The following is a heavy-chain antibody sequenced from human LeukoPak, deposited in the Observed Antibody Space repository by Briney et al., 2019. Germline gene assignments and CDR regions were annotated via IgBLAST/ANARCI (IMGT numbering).Heavy chain of an antibody. CDR1: GFTFSGSA. CDR3: TPTSTGMVTNFYY. J-gene: IGHJ4*02. D-gene: IGHD5-18*01. V-gene: IGHV3-73*01. Sequence: PGGSLRLSCAASGFTFSGSAMHWVRQASGKGLEWVGRIRSKANSYATAYAASVKGRFTISRDDSKNTAYLQMNSLKTEDTAVYYCTPTSTGMVTNFYYWGQGTRVTVSS. CDR2: IRSKANSYAT.